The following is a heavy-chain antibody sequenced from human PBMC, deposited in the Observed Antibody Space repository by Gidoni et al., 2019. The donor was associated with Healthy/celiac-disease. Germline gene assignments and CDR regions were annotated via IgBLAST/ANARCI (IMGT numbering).Heavy chain of an antibody. CDR3: AKDVGAGAGTYYTVWYYYGMDV. Sequence: EVQLVEAGGGLVQPGRSLRLSCADSGFNFDDYAMHWSRQVPGKGLEWVSGISWNSGSTVYADSVKGRFTISRDNTKNSLYLQMNSLRAEDTALYYCAKDVGAGAGTYYTVWYYYGMDVWGRGTTVTVSS. V-gene: IGHV3-9*01. CDR1: GFNFDDYA. J-gene: IGHJ6*02. D-gene: IGHD3-10*01. CDR2: ISWNSGST.